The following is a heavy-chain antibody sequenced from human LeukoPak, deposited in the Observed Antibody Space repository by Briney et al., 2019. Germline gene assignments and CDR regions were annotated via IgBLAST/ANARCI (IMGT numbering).Heavy chain of an antibody. J-gene: IGHJ3*02. CDR3: ARSGGRRVAYAFDI. CDR2: ISWNSGSI. Sequence: GGSLRLSCTTSGFNFRAYWMGWVRQAPGKGLEWVSGISWNSGSIGYADSVKGRFTISRDNAKNSLYLQMNSLRAEDTAVYYCARSGGRRVAYAFDIWGQGTMVTVSS. CDR1: GFNFRAYW. D-gene: IGHD2-15*01. V-gene: IGHV3-9*01.